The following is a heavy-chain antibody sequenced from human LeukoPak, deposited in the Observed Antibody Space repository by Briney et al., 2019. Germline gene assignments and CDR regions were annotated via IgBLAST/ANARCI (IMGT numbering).Heavy chain of an antibody. D-gene: IGHD3/OR15-3a*01. Sequence: TGGSLRLSCAASGFTFSSYGMSWVRQAPGKGLEWVSAISGSGGSTYYADSVKGRFTIPRDNSKNTLYLQMNSLRAEDTAVYYCAKSLDFFFDPWGQGTLVTVSS. CDR2: ISGSGGST. CDR3: AKSLDFFFDP. V-gene: IGHV3-23*01. CDR1: GFTFSSYG. J-gene: IGHJ5*02.